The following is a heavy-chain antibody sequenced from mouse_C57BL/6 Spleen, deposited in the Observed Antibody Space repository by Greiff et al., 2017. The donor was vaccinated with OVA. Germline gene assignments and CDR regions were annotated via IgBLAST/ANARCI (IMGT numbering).Heavy chain of an antibody. D-gene: IGHD2-3*01. V-gene: IGHV5-9-1*02. Sequence: EVMLVESGEGLVKPGGSLKLSCAASGFTFSSYAMSWVRQTPEKRLEWVAYISSGGDYIYYADTVKGRFTISRDNARNTLYLQMSSLKSEDTAMYYCTRGRVYDGYYGYAMDYWGQGTSVTVAS. CDR1: GFTFSSYA. J-gene: IGHJ4*01. CDR3: TRGRVYDGYYGYAMDY. CDR2: ISSGGDYI.